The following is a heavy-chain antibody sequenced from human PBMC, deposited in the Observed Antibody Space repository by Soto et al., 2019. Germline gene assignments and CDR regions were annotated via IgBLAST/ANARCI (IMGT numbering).Heavy chain of an antibody. D-gene: IGHD3-9*01. J-gene: IGHJ6*03. CDR1: GFTFSSYG. Sequence: GGSLRLSCAAYGFTFSSYGMHWVRQAPGKGLEWVAVISYDGSNKYYADSVKGRFTISRDNSKNTLYLQMNSLRAEDTAVYYCAKDTDWTGYYMDAWGKGTTVTVSS. CDR3: AKDTDWTGYYMDA. CDR2: ISYDGSNK. V-gene: IGHV3-30*18.